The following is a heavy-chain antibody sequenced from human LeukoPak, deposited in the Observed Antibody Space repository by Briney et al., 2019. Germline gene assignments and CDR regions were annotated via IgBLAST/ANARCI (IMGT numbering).Heavy chain of an antibody. Sequence: ASVKVSCKASGYTFTSYYMHWVRQAPGQGLEWMGIINPSGGSTSYAQKFQGRVTMTRDTSTSTVYMELGSLRSEDTAVYYCARGLDFDWLFVGDDAFDIWGQGTMVTVSS. CDR3: ARGLDFDWLFVGDDAFDI. D-gene: IGHD3-9*01. CDR1: GYTFTSYY. J-gene: IGHJ3*02. CDR2: INPSGGST. V-gene: IGHV1-46*01.